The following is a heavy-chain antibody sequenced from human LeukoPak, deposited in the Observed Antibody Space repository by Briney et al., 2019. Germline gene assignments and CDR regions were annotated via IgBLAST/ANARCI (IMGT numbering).Heavy chain of an antibody. Sequence: GGSLRLSCAASGFTFSSYGMHWVRQAPGKGLEWVAVISYDGSNKYYADSVKGRFTISRDNAENTLYLQMNSLRADDTAVYYCGSSSTTCCDHWGQGALVTVSS. D-gene: IGHD2-2*01. CDR2: ISYDGSNK. CDR1: GFTFSSYG. V-gene: IGHV3-30*03. J-gene: IGHJ4*02. CDR3: GSSSTTCCDH.